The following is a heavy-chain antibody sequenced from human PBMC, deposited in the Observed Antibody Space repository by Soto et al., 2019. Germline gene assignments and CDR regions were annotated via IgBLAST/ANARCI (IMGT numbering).Heavy chain of an antibody. D-gene: IGHD3-9*01. CDR1: GFTFSNYA. CDR3: AKGPELRYFDSLDP. Sequence: PGGSLRLSCAASGFTFSNYAMHWVRQAPGKGLGWVAVISSDGSNKYYADSVKGRFTISRDNSKNTLYLQMNSLRAEDTAVYYCAKGPELRYFDSLDPWGQGTLVTVSS. CDR2: ISSDGSNK. J-gene: IGHJ5*02. V-gene: IGHV3-30-3*01.